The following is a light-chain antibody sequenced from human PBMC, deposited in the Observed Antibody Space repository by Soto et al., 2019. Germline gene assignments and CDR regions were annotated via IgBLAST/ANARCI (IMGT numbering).Light chain of an antibody. CDR2: GAS. CDR3: QQYNNWPPLT. J-gene: IGKJ4*01. V-gene: IGKV3-15*01. Sequence: EIVMTQCPGTLSVSPGERATLSCRASQSISSNLAWYQQKPGQTPRLLIYGASTRATGIPARFSGSGSGTEFTLTISSLQSEDFAVYYCQQYNNWPPLTFGGGTKVEIK. CDR1: QSISSN.